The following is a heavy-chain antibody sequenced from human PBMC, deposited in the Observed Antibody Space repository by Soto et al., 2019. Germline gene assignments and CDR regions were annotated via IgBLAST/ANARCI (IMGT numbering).Heavy chain of an antibody. Sequence: QVHLVQSGAEVRKPGASVKVSCKGSGYTFTSYGIAWVRQAPGQGLEWMGWISAHNDNTNYAQKVQGRVTVTRDTSTSTAYMELRNLTSDDTAVYYCATGRYGDYWGQGALVTVSS. V-gene: IGHV1-18*01. J-gene: IGHJ4*02. CDR1: GYTFTSYG. D-gene: IGHD3-10*01. CDR2: ISAHNDNT. CDR3: ATGRYGDY.